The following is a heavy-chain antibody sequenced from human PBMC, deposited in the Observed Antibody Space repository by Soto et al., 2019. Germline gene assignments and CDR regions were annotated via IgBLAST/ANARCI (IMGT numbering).Heavy chain of an antibody. CDR3: ATDRVAFDM. V-gene: IGHV1-2*02. D-gene: IGHD3-22*01. CDR2: INPKSGGT. J-gene: IGHJ3*02. CDR1: GYMFTGSY. Sequence: ASVKVSCKASGYMFTGSYIHWVRQAPGQGLEWMGWINPKSGGTKYAEKFQGRVSMTGDTSITTAYLELSSLTSDDTAVYYCATDRVAFDMWGQGTKVTVSS.